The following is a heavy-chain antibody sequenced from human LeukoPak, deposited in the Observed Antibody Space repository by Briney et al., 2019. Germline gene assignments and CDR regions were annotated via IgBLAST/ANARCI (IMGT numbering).Heavy chain of an antibody. J-gene: IGHJ4*02. D-gene: IGHD3-3*01. V-gene: IGHV1-2*06. CDR1: GYTFTGYY. Sequence: GASVKVSCKASGYTFTGYYMHWVRQAPGQGLEWMGRINPNGGGTNYAQKFQGRVTMTSDTSISTAYMELSRLRSDGTAVYYCARERKITIFGVACDYWGQGTLVTVSS. CDR3: ARERKITIFGVACDY. CDR2: INPNGGGT.